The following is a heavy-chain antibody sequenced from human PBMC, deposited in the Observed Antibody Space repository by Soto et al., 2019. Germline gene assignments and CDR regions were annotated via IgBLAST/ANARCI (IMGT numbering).Heavy chain of an antibody. CDR1: GFTFSSYS. J-gene: IGHJ4*02. CDR3: AREENLDWLANGGFFDC. D-gene: IGHD3-9*01. Sequence: GGSLRLSCAASGFTFSSYSLNWVRQAPGKGLEWVSYISPGSSTIYYADSVKGRFTVFRDNAKNSLYLQMNSLRAEDTAVYYCAREENLDWLANGGFFDCWGQGTLVTVSS. V-gene: IGHV3-48*01. CDR2: ISPGSSTI.